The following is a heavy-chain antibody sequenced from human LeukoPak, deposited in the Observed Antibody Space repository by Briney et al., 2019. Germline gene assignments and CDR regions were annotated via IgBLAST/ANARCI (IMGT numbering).Heavy chain of an antibody. CDR2: ISSSSSYI. J-gene: IGHJ4*02. V-gene: IGHV3-21*01. CDR3: ARVTEAPYYFDY. CDR1: GFTFSSYS. Sequence: PGGSLRLSCAASGFTFSSYSMNWVRQAPPKGLEWVSSISSSSSYIYYADSVKGRFTISRDNAKNSLYLQVNSLRAEDTAVYYCARVTEAPYYFDYWGQGTLVTVSS.